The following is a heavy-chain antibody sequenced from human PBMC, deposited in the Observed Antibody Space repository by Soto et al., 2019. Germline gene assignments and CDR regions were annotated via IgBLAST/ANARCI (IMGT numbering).Heavy chain of an antibody. J-gene: IGHJ6*02. Sequence: QVQLVESGGGVVQPGRSLRLSCAASGFTFSSYAMHWVRQAPGKGLEWVAVISYDGSNKYYADSVKGRFTISRVNSKNXLYLQMNSLRAEDTAVYYCARDVEIGYSSSWYVDVWGQGTTVTVSS. CDR3: ARDVEIGYSSSWYVDV. V-gene: IGHV3-30-3*01. D-gene: IGHD6-13*01. CDR1: GFTFSSYA. CDR2: ISYDGSNK.